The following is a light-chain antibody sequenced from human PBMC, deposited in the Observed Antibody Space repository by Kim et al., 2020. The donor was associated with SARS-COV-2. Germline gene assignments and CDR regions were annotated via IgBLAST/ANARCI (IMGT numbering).Light chain of an antibody. CDR1: SSDVSGYNY. CDR3: SSYTSSSTLWV. J-gene: IGLJ3*02. Sequence: SITSSCTETSSDVSGYNYVSWYQQHPGKAPKLMIYDVSNRPSGVSNRFSGSKSGNTASLTISGLQAEDEADYYCSSYTSSSTLWVFGGGTQLTVL. V-gene: IGLV2-14*03. CDR2: DVS.